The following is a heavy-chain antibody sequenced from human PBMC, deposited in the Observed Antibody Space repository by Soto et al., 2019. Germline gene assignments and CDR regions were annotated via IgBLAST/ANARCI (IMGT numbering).Heavy chain of an antibody. CDR3: ARGTGTTRSWFDP. J-gene: IGHJ5*02. D-gene: IGHD1-1*01. CDR1: GFTFSSYA. V-gene: IGHV3-64*01. CDR2: ISSNGGST. Sequence: GGSLRLSCAAPGFTFSSYAMHWVRQAPGKGLEYVSAISSNGGSTYYANSVKGRFTISRDNSKNTLYLQMGSLRAEDMAVYYCARGTGTTRSWFDPWGQGTLVTVSS.